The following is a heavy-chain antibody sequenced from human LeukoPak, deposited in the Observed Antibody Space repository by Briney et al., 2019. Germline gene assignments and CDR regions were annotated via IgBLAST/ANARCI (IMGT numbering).Heavy chain of an antibody. CDR3: AHTTTVTTVNYYYYMDV. Sequence: SVKVSCKASGGTFSSYAISWVRQAPGQGLEWMGGIIPIFGTANYAQKFQGRVTITADESTSTAYMELSSLRSEDTAVYYCAHTTTVTTVNYYYYMDVWGKGTTVTISS. CDR1: GGTFSSYA. CDR2: IIPIFGTA. V-gene: IGHV1-69*13. D-gene: IGHD4-17*01. J-gene: IGHJ6*03.